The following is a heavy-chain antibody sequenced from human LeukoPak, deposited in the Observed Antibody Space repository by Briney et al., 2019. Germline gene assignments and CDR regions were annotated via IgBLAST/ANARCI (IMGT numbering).Heavy chain of an antibody. CDR2: INTNTGNP. V-gene: IGHV7-4-1*02. Sequence: ASVRVSCKASGYTFTSYAMNWVRQAPGQGLEWMGWINTNTGNPTYAQGFTGRFVFSLDTSVSTAYLQISSLKAEDTAVYYCASDYGSGSYHNWFDPWGQGTLVTVSS. CDR3: ASDYGSGSYHNWFDP. D-gene: IGHD3-10*01. CDR1: GYTFTSYA. J-gene: IGHJ5*02.